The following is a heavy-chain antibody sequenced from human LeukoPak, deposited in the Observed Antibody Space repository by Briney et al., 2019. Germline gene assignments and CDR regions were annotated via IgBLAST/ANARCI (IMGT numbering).Heavy chain of an antibody. J-gene: IGHJ4*02. V-gene: IGHV3-48*04. CDR2: ISSSSSTI. CDR3: ASYPRVARFNY. CDR1: GFTFSSYS. D-gene: IGHD5-12*01. Sequence: GGSLRLSCAASGFTFSSYSMNWVRQAPGKGLEWVSYISSSSSTIYYADSVKGRFTISRDNAKNSLYLQMNSLRADDTAVYYCASYPRVARFNYWGQGTLVTVSS.